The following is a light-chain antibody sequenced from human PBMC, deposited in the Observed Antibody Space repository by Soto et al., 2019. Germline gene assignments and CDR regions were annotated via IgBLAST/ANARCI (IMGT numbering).Light chain of an antibody. J-gene: IGKJ5*01. CDR1: QSVSSN. CDR2: GAS. V-gene: IGKV3-15*01. Sequence: EIVMTQSPATLSVSPGERATLSCRASQSVSSNLSWYQQKPGQAPRLLIYGASTSATGIPARFSGSGSGTKFTLTISSLQSEDFAVYYCQQYNNWPPVTFGQGTRLEIK. CDR3: QQYNNWPPVT.